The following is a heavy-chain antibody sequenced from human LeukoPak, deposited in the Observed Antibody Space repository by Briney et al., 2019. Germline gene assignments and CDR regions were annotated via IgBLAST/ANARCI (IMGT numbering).Heavy chain of an antibody. CDR2: IYYSGST. CDR1: GGSISSSSYY. CDR3: ARVTTLLFYSIYYMDV. J-gene: IGHJ6*03. D-gene: IGHD4-17*01. Sequence: PSETLSLTCTVSGGSISSSSYYWGWIRQPPGKGLEWIGSIYYSGSTYYNPSLKSRVTISVDTSKNQFSLKLSSVTAADTAVYYCARVTTLLFYSIYYMDVWGKGTTVTVSS. V-gene: IGHV4-39*01.